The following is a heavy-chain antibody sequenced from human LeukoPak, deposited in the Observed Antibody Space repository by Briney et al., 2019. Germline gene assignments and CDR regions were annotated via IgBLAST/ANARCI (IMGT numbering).Heavy chain of an antibody. CDR1: GGSFSGDY. Sequence: SETLSLTCAVYGGSFSGDYWSWIRQPPGKGLEWIGEINHSGSTNYNPSLKSRVTISVDTSKNQFSLKLSSVTAADTAVYYCARGLGSSSWYLHYYYYYYMDVWGKGTTVTVSS. J-gene: IGHJ6*03. CDR3: ARGLGSSSWYLHYYYYYYMDV. CDR2: INHSGST. V-gene: IGHV4-34*01. D-gene: IGHD6-13*01.